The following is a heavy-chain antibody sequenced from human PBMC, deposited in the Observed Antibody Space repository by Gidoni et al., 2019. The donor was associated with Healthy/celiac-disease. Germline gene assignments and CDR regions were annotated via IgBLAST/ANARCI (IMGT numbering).Heavy chain of an antibody. J-gene: IGHJ4*02. Sequence: QVQLLASGGGVVQPGRSLRLSCSASGFTFSSYGMHWVRQAPGKGLEWVAVIWYDGSNKYYADSGKGRFTISRDNSKNTLYLQMNSLRAEDTAVYYCARSGSGYSSGWYEDYWGQGTLVTVSS. CDR2: IWYDGSNK. V-gene: IGHV3-33*01. CDR1: GFTFSSYG. CDR3: ARSGSGYSSGWYEDY. D-gene: IGHD6-19*01.